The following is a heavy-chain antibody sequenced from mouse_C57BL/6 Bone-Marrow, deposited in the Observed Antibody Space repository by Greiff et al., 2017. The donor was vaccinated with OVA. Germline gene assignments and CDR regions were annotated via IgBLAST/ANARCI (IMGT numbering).Heavy chain of an antibody. V-gene: IGHV1-54*01. D-gene: IGHD2-5*01. CDR2: INPGSGGT. CDR1: GYAFTNYL. CDR3: AREGYSNYDAMDY. Sequence: QVQLKQSGAELVRPGTSVKVSCKASGYAFTNYLIEWVKQRPGQGLEWIGVINPGSGGTNYNEKFKGKATLTADKSSSPAYMQLSSLTSDDSAVYFCAREGYSNYDAMDYWGQGTSVTVSS. J-gene: IGHJ4*01.